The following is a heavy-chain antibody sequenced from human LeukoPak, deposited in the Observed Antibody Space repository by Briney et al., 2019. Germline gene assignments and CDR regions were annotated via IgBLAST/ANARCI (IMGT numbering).Heavy chain of an antibody. CDR3: ARGRKPGVGVAGTGYFFDP. Sequence: ASVKVSCKASGYIFTTYGISWVRQAPGQGLEWLGWISTYIDKTKYSDNFQGRVTSTTDTSTSTAYMEMRNLRSDDTAVYYCARGRKPGVGVAGTGYFFDPWGQGTLVTVSS. V-gene: IGHV1-18*01. CDR2: ISTYIDKT. D-gene: IGHD6-19*01. CDR1: GYIFTTYG. J-gene: IGHJ5*02.